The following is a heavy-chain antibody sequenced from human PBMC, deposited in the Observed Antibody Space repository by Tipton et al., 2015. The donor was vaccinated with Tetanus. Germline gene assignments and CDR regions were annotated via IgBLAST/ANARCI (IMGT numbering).Heavy chain of an antibody. V-gene: IGHV1-18*01. Sequence: QLVQSGAEVKKPGASVKVSCKASGYTFTSYGISWVRQAPGQGLEWMGWISAYNGNTNYAQKLQGRVTMTTDTSTSTAYMELRSLRSDDTAVYYRARDRGGWYQVVHDAFDIWGQGTMVTVSS. D-gene: IGHD6-19*01. CDR3: ARDRGGWYQVVHDAFDI. J-gene: IGHJ3*02. CDR2: ISAYNGNT. CDR1: GYTFTSYG.